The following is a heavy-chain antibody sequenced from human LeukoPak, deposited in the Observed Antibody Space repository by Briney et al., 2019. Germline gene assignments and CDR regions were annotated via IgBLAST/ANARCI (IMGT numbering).Heavy chain of an antibody. CDR1: GGSISSHY. D-gene: IGHD1-26*01. V-gene: IGHV4-4*07. CDR2: IYASGRT. CDR3: ARDRIGELPTDY. Sequence: PSETLSLTCTVSGGSISSHYWSWIRQPAGKGLEWIGRIYASGRTNYNPSLKSRVTMSVDTSKNQISLRLSSVTAADTAVYYCARDRIGELPTDYWGQGTLVTVSS. J-gene: IGHJ4*02.